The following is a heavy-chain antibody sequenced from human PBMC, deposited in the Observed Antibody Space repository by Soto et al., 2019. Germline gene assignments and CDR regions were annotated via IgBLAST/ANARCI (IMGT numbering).Heavy chain of an antibody. CDR1: GGTFSNYA. CDR2: IIPIGATV. V-gene: IGHV1-69*12. D-gene: IGHD3-10*01. CDR3: ARDLLGFGYTYADV. J-gene: IGHJ6*02. Sequence: QVQLVQSGAEVKKPGSSVKVSCKASGGTFSNYALISWVRQAPGQGLEWMGGIIPIGATVNYAQKFQGRVTITADESTSTVYMDLGSLRSEDTVVYYCARDLLGFGYTYADVWGQGTTVTVSS.